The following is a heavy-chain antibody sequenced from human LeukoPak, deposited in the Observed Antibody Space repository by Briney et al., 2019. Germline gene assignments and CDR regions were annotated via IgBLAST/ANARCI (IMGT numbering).Heavy chain of an antibody. Sequence: PGRSLRLSCAASGFTFSSYAMHWVRQAPGKGPEWVTIISYDGSNKYYADSVKGRFTISRDNSKNTLYLQMNSLRAEDTAVYYCAREGPYSSVPINWGQGTLVTVSS. J-gene: IGHJ4*02. CDR3: AREGPYSSVPIN. V-gene: IGHV3-30*04. D-gene: IGHD6-19*01. CDR2: ISYDGSNK. CDR1: GFTFSSYA.